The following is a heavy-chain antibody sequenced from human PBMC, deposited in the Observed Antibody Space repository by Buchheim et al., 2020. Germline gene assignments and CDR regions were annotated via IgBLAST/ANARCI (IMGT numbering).Heavy chain of an antibody. Sequence: QVQLVESGGGVVQPGRSLRLSCAASGFTFSSYAMHWVRQAPGKGLEWVAVISYDGSNKYYADSVKGRFTISRDNSKNTLYLKMNSLRAEDTAVYYCARFKEDSYYGMDVWGQGTT. J-gene: IGHJ6*02. V-gene: IGHV3-30*04. CDR2: ISYDGSNK. CDR1: GFTFSSYA. CDR3: ARFKEDSYYGMDV.